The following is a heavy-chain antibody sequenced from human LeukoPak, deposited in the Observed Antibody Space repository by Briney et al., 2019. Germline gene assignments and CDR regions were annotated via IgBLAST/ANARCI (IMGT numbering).Heavy chain of an antibody. CDR1: GFTFSGSA. V-gene: IGHV3-73*01. J-gene: IGHJ4*02. Sequence: GGSLRLSCAASGFTFSGSAMHWVRQASGKGLEWVGRIRSKANSYATAYAASVKGRFTISRDDSKNTAYLQMNSLKTEDTAVYYCTTYDILTGYSSDYWGQGTLVTVSS. D-gene: IGHD3-9*01. CDR2: IRSKANSYAT. CDR3: TTYDILTGYSSDY.